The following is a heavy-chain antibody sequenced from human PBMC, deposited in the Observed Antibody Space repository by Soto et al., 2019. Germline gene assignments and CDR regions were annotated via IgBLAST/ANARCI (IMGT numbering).Heavy chain of an antibody. CDR3: ARSHGRAAGGYDY. V-gene: IGHV2-70*01. CDR1: GFSLRTSGMC. D-gene: IGHD6-13*01. Sequence: SGPTLVNPTQTLTLTCTFSGFSLRTSGMCVSWIRQPPGKALEWLALIDWDDDKWYSTSLRTRLTVSRDTSKNQVVLTVTNMDPVDSATYFCARSHGRAAGGYDYWGLGTLVTVSS. CDR2: IDWDDDK. J-gene: IGHJ4*02.